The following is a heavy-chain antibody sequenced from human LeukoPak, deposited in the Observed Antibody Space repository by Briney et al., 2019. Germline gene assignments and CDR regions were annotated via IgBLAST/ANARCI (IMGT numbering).Heavy chain of an antibody. D-gene: IGHD4/OR15-4a*01. J-gene: IGHJ5*02. V-gene: IGHV3-30*02. CDR1: GFTFSSYA. CDR3: VKGDDLGANTRRPKFNWFDP. Sequence: GGSLRLSCAASGFTFSSYAMHWVRQAPGKGLEWVAYIRYDGNNKNYGDSVKGRFTISRDNSRDTLYLQMNSLRAEDTAVYYCVKGDDLGANTRRPKFNWFDPWGQGTLVTVSS. CDR2: IRYDGNNK.